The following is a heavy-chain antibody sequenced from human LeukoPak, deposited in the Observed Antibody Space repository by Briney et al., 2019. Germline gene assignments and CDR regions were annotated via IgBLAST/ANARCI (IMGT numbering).Heavy chain of an antibody. D-gene: IGHD3-22*01. V-gene: IGHV4-30-4*01. Sequence: SETLSLTCTVSGGSISSGDYYWSWTRQPLGKGLEWIAYMYYSGSTYYNPSLKSRVTMSADTSKNQLSLKLSSVTAADTAVYYCARPYYYDSRIDPWGQGILVTVSS. CDR3: ARPYYYDSRIDP. J-gene: IGHJ5*02. CDR2: MYYSGST. CDR1: GGSISSGDYY.